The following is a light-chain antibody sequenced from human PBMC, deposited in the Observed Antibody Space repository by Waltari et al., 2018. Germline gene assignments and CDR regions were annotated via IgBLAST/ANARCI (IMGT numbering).Light chain of an antibody. CDR2: DAS. CDR1: QDISNY. CDR3: QQYANVPVT. Sequence: DIQMTQSPSSLSASVGDRVTITCQASQDISNYLNWYQQKPGKVPKLLIYDASNLETGVPSRFSGSGSGTDFTFTISSQQPEDIATYYCQQYANVPVTFGPGTKVDIK. V-gene: IGKV1-33*01. J-gene: IGKJ3*01.